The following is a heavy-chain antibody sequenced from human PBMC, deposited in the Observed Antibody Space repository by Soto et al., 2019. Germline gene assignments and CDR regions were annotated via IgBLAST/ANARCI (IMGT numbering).Heavy chain of an antibody. CDR2: TYYSGST. V-gene: IGHV4-31*03. J-gene: IGHJ4*02. Sequence: QVQLQESGPGLVKPSQTLSLTCTVSGGSISSGGYYWSWIRQHPGKGLEWIGYTYYSGSTYYNPSLKSRVTISVDTSKNHFSLKLSSVTAADTAVYYCAREDSSGYCFDYWGQGTLVTVSS. CDR1: GGSISSGGYY. CDR3: AREDSSGYCFDY. D-gene: IGHD3-22*01.